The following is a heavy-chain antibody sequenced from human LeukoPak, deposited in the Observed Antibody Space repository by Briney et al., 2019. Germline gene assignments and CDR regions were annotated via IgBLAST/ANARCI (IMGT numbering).Heavy chain of an antibody. V-gene: IGHV6-1*01. CDR2: TYYRSKWYN. CDR3: ARELDGYNSKPLDY. Sequence: SQTLSLTCAVSGDSVSTNSAAWNWIRQSPSRGLEWLGRTYYRSKWYNDYAGSVKSRITINPDTSKNQFSLQLKSVTPEDTAVYYCARELDGYNSKPLDYWGQGTLVTVSS. CDR1: GDSVSTNSAA. J-gene: IGHJ4*02. D-gene: IGHD5-24*01.